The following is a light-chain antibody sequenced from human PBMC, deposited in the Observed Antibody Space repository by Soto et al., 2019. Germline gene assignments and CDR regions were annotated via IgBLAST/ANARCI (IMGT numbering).Light chain of an antibody. CDR1: SNDVGGYNY. J-gene: IGLJ1*01. CDR3: CSYAGNYTDV. V-gene: IGLV2-11*01. CDR2: GVS. Sequence: QSVLTQPRSVSGSPGQSVTISCTGTSNDVGGYNYVSWFQQHPGKAPKLMIYGVSQRPSGVPDRFSGSKSGNTASLTISGLQAEDEADYYCCSYAGNYTDVFGTETKLTVL.